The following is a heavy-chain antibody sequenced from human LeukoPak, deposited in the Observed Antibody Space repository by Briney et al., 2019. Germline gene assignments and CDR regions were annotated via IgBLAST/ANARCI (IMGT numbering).Heavy chain of an antibody. CDR2: MNPNSGNT. D-gene: IGHD3-3*01. CDR3: ARGPTYYDFWSGYYRGGSYYYYYMDV. CDR1: GYTFTSYD. V-gene: IGHV1-8*01. Sequence: ASVKVSCKASGYTFTSYDINWVRQATGQGLEWMGWMNPNSGNTGYEQKFQGRVTMTRNTSISTAYMELSSLRSEDTAVYYCARGPTYYDFWSGYYRGGSYYYYYMDVWGKGTTVTVSS. J-gene: IGHJ6*03.